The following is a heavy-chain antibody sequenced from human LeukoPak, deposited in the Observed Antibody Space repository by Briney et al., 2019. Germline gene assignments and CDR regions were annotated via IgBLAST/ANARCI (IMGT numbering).Heavy chain of an antibody. CDR1: GFIFSDYG. CDR3: TKEKVAYYTDRWSGLFDT. V-gene: IGHV3-30*02. J-gene: IGHJ5*02. CDR2: IRHDGSNK. Sequence: PGGSLRLSCAASGFIFSDYGMNWVRQVPGKGLERLTFIRHDGSNKFYAESVKGRFTISRDMSKNTLYLQMNSLTLEDTAIYYCTKEKVAYYTDRWSGLFDTWGQGTLVSVSS. D-gene: IGHD1-26*01.